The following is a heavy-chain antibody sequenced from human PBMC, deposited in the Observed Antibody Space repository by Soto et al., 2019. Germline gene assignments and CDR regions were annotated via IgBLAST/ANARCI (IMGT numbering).Heavy chain of an antibody. V-gene: IGHV1-46*01. CDR2: INPSGGRT. CDR1: GYIFTSYY. Sequence: QVLLGQSRAEVTRTGASVKVSCTASGYIFTSYYMHWVRQAPGRGLEWMAMINPSGGRTKYAQIFQGRVPRTRAPSTGTVDIELSSLTSEDTAIYYCARGASCVGNCYLFNYWGQGTQVPVSS. D-gene: IGHD2-21*02. CDR3: ARGASCVGNCYLFNY. J-gene: IGHJ4*02.